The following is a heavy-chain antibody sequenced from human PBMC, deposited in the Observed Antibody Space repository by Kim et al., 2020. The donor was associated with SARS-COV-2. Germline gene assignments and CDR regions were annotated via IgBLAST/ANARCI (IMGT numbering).Heavy chain of an antibody. D-gene: IGHD3-3*01. CDR1: GFTVSSNY. CDR3: ARTQSTYYDFWSGYAFDY. V-gene: IGHV3-53*01. J-gene: IGHJ4*02. Sequence: GGSLRLSCAASGFTVSSNYMSWVRQAPGKGLEWVSVIYSGGSTYYADSVKGRFTISRDNSKNTLYLQMNSLRAEDTAVYYCARTQSTYYDFWSGYAFDYWGQGTLVTVSS. CDR2: IYSGGST.